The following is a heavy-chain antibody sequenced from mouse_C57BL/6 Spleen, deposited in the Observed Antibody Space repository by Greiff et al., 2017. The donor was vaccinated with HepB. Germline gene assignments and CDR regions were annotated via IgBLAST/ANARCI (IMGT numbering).Heavy chain of an antibody. CDR2: ISSGSSTI. CDR1: GFTFSDYG. CDR3: ARGAYLDY. Sequence: EVQRVESGGGLVKPGGSLKLSCAASGFTFSDYGMHWVRQAPEKGLEWVAYISSGSSTIYYADTVKGRFTISRDNAKNTLFLQMSRLKSEDTAMYYCARGAYLDYWGQGTTLTVSS. J-gene: IGHJ2*01. V-gene: IGHV5-17*03.